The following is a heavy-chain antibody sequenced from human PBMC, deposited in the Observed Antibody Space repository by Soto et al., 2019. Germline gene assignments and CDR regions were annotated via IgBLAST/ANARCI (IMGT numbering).Heavy chain of an antibody. CDR1: GFTFSSYS. V-gene: IGHV3-48*02. CDR2: ISSSSTI. J-gene: IGHJ4*02. D-gene: IGHD5-12*01. CDR3: ASFIVATYYFDY. Sequence: GGSLRLSCAASGFTFSSYSMNWVRQAPGKGLEWVSYISSSSTIYYADSVKGRFTISRDNAKNSLYLQMNSLRDEDTAVYYCASFIVATYYFDYWGQGTLVTVSS.